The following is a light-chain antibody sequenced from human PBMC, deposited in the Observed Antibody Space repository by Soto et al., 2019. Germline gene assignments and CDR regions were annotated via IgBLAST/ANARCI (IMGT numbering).Light chain of an antibody. Sequence: DIVMTQSPLSLPVTPGEPASISCRSSQSLLHSNGXNYLDWYLQKPGQSPQLLIYLGSNRASGVPDRFSGSGSGTDFTLKISRVEAEDVGVYYCMQALQTPYTFGQGTKLEIK. CDR1: QSLLHSNGXNY. J-gene: IGKJ2*01. CDR3: MQALQTPYT. V-gene: IGKV2-28*01. CDR2: LGS.